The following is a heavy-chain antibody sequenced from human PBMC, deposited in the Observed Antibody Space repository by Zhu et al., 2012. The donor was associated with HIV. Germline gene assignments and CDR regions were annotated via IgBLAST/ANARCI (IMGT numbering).Heavy chain of an antibody. D-gene: IGHD1-1*01. CDR2: MYSSGST. CDR1: GGSMSNHY. V-gene: IGHV4-59*11. J-gene: IGHJ4*02. Sequence: QVQLQESGPGLVKPSETLSLTCTVSGGSMSNHYWNWIRQPPGKGLQWIGYMYSSGSTKYNFSLKSRVAISLDTSNNQFSLTLSSVTIADTAVYYCARSVKGQLVFDSWGQGALVTVLL. CDR3: ARSVKGQLVFDS.